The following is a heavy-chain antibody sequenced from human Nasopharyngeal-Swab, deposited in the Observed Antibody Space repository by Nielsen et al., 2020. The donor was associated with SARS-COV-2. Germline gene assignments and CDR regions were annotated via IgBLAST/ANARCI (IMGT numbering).Heavy chain of an antibody. CDR1: GLTFSSYE. CDR3: TTDDPGIREFAH. Sequence: GSLKISCVVSGLTFSSYEMSWVRQAPGKGLEWVSHISRFAGTIWYADSVKGRFTISRDNAKNSMYLQMNSLTADDTGVYYCTTDDPGIREFAHWGQGTLVTVSS. J-gene: IGHJ4*02. D-gene: IGHD3-10*01. CDR2: ISRFAGTI. V-gene: IGHV3-48*03.